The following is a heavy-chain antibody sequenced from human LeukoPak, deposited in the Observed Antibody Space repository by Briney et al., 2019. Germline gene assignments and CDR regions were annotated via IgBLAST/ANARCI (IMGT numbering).Heavy chain of an antibody. CDR2: IYYSGST. D-gene: IGHD3-10*01. CDR1: GGSISSYY. V-gene: IGHV4-59*08. Sequence: SETLSLTCTVSGGSISSYYWSWIRQPPGKGLEWIGYIYYSGSTNYNPSLKSRVTISVDTSKNQFSLKLSSVTAADTAVYYCARHKEDEWFGELYILDYWGQGTLVTVSS. J-gene: IGHJ4*02. CDR3: ARHKEDEWFGELYILDY.